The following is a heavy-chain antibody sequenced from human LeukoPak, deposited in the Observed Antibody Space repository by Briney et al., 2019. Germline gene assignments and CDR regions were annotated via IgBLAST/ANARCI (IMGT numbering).Heavy chain of an antibody. CDR3: ARERPLDY. CDR2: ISSSSSTI. Sequence: GGSLRLSCAASGFTFSSYSMNWARQAPGKGLEWVSYISSSSSTIYYADSVKGRFTISRDNAKNSLYLQMSSLRAEDTAVYYCARERPLDYWGQGTLVTVSS. J-gene: IGHJ4*02. CDR1: GFTFSSYS. V-gene: IGHV3-48*01.